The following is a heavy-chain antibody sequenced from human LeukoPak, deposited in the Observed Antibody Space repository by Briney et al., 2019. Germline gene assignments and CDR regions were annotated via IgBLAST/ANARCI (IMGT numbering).Heavy chain of an antibody. J-gene: IGHJ3*02. Sequence: SETLSLTCTVSGGSISTYYWSWVRQPPGKGLERLGYGYYSGSTDYIPSLKSRVTISVDTSKNQFSLKLSSVTAADTAVYYCARVPQSVEAFDIWGQGTMVTVSS. V-gene: IGHV4-59*08. CDR2: GYYSGST. CDR3: ARVPQSVEAFDI. CDR1: GGSISTYY.